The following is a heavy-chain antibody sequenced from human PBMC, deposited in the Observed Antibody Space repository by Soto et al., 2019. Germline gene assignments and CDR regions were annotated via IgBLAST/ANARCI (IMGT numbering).Heavy chain of an antibody. V-gene: IGHV5-51*03. J-gene: IGHJ3*01. CDR1: GYRFTNYW. CDR2: IYPGDSDT. Sequence: EVQLVQSGAEVKKPGESLKISCKGSGYRFTNYWIGWVRQEPGKGLEWRGIIYPGDSDTRYSPSFQGQVTFSAYNSISTAYLQWSSLQASDTAMYYCAKTMRGFGFDAFHVWGRGTMVTVSS. CDR3: AKTMRGFGFDAFHV. D-gene: IGHD5-12*01.